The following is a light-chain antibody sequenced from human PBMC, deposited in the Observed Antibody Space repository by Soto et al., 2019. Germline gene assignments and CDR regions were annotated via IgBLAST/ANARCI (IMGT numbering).Light chain of an antibody. CDR1: QSVRNN. CDR3: QQYLDWPPYT. V-gene: IGKV3-15*01. CDR2: GAS. J-gene: IGKJ2*01. Sequence: EIVMTQSPATLSVSPGERATLSCRASQSVRNNLAWYLQKPGQAPRLLIHGASTRATGIPARFSGSGSGTEFTLTISSLQSEDFAVYFCQQYLDWPPYTFGQGTKLEIK.